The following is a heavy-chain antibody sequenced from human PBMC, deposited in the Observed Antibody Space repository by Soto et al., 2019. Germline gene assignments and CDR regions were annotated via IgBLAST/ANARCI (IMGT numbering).Heavy chain of an antibody. CDR1: GFSFSTHG. J-gene: IGHJ4*02. CDR3: AKSFPLYDSSGYPYYFDY. Sequence: PGGSLRLSCAASGFSFSTHGLHWVRQAPGKGLEWVAVIWNDGSDKYYGDSVKGRFTISRDNSKNTLYLQMNSLRAEDTAVYYCAKSFPLYDSSGYPYYFDYWGQGTLVTVSS. V-gene: IGHV3-33*06. CDR2: IWNDGSDK. D-gene: IGHD3-22*01.